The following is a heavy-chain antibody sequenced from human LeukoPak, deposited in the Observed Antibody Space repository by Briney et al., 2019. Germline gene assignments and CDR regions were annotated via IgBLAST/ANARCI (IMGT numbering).Heavy chain of an antibody. CDR3: ARRRLRSYFDY. Sequence: SETLSLTCTVSGGSISSSYWSWVRQPPGKGLEWIGDIYYSGSTNYNPSLKSRVTISVDTSKNQFSLKLSSVTAADTAVYYCARRRLRSYFDYWGQGTLVTVSS. J-gene: IGHJ4*02. V-gene: IGHV4-59*12. D-gene: IGHD6-25*01. CDR2: IYYSGST. CDR1: GGSISSSY.